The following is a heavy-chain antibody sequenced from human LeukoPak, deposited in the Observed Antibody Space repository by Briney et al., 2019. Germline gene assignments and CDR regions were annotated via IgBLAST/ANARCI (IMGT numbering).Heavy chain of an antibody. D-gene: IGHD4-23*01. CDR3: ARGMGGNSGNWFDP. CDR2: IYHSGNT. J-gene: IGHJ5*02. V-gene: IGHV4-34*01. CDR1: GGSFSGYY. Sequence: SETLSPTCAVYGGSFSGYYWSWIRQPPGKGLEWIGYIYHSGNTYYNPSLKSRVTISVDRSKNQFSLKLSSVTAADTAVYYCARGMGGNSGNWFDPWGQGTLVTVSS.